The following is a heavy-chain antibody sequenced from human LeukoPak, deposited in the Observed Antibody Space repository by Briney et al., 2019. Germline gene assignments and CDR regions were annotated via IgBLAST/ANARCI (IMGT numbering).Heavy chain of an antibody. J-gene: IGHJ4*02. CDR3: ARRRGCFDY. Sequence: PSETLSLTCAVSGYSISSGYHWGWIRQPPGKGLEWIGSIYHSGSTYYNPSLRSRVTISVDTSKNQFSLKLSSVTAADTAVYYCARRRGCFDYWGQGTLVTVSS. D-gene: IGHD3-10*01. CDR1: GYSISSGYH. V-gene: IGHV4-38-2*01. CDR2: IYHSGST.